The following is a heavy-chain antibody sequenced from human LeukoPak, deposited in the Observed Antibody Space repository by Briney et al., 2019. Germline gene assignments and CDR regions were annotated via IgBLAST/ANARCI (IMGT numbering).Heavy chain of an antibody. CDR3: SRSPRILARYFDY. D-gene: IGHD3-3*02. Sequence: SETLSLTCTVSGGSISSGSYYWSWIRQPAGKGLEWIGRIYTSGSTNYNPSLKSRVTISVDTSKNQFSLKLSYVTASDTAGYYFSRSPRILARYFDYWVQGTMVTVSS. CDR2: IYTSGST. J-gene: IGHJ4*02. V-gene: IGHV4-61*02. CDR1: GGSISSGSYY.